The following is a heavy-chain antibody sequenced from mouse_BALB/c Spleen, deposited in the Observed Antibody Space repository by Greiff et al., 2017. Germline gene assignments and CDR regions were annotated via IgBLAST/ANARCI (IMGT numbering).Heavy chain of an antibody. Sequence: EVQRVESGGGLVKPGGSLKLSCAASGFAFSSYDMSWVRQTPEKRLEWVAYISSGGGSTYYPDTVKGRFTISRDNAKNTLYLQMSSLKSEDTAMYYCARLLGLRRYYAMDYWGQGTSVTVSS. CDR1: GFAFSSYD. J-gene: IGHJ4*01. CDR2: ISSGGGST. V-gene: IGHV5-12-1*01. D-gene: IGHD2-4*01. CDR3: ARLLGLRRYYAMDY.